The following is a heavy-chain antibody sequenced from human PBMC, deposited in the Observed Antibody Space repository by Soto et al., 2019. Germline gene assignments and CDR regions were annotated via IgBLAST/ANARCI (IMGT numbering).Heavy chain of an antibody. CDR3: ARDCGGVCPFDY. CDR2: IIPGVGTA. J-gene: IGHJ4*02. Sequence: SVKVSCKASGGTFSSDSISWVRQAPGQGLEWMGGIIPGVGTADYAQKFQGRLTIAADESTNTAYMELSGLTSEDTAVYYCARDCGGVCPFDYWGQGTLVTVSS. V-gene: IGHV1-69*13. D-gene: IGHD2-21*02. CDR1: GGTFSSDS.